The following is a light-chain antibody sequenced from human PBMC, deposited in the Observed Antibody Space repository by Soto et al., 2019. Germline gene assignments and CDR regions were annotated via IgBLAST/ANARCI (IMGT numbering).Light chain of an antibody. V-gene: IGLV2-14*01. J-gene: IGLJ1*01. Sequence: QSMLNQPASVSGSPGQSIAISCTGTSSDVGGYNFVSWYQQHPGEAPKLIIHEVTNRPSGVSDRFSGSKSGNTASLTISGLQADDVADYYSSSLSAYTIRVFGRGT. CDR1: SSDVGGYNF. CDR3: SSLSAYTIRV. CDR2: EVT.